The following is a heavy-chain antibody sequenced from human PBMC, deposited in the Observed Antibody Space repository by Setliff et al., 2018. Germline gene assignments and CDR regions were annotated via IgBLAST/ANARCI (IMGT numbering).Heavy chain of an antibody. J-gene: IGHJ4*02. CDR1: GYTFTGFY. CDR3: ARESRVAATNDY. Sequence: ASVKVSCKASGYTFTGFYMHWVRQAPGRGLEWMGWINPNSGGTNYAQKFQGRVTMTTDTSISTAYMEVSRLTSDDTAVYYCARESRVAATNDYWGQGILVTVSS. CDR2: INPNSGGT. V-gene: IGHV1-2*02. D-gene: IGHD2-15*01.